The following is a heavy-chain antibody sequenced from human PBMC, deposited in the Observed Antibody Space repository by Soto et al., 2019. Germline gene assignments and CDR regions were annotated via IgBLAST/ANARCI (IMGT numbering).Heavy chain of an antibody. V-gene: IGHV1-8*01. D-gene: IGHD6-13*01. CDR3: ARERTAAGTGWFDP. CDR2: MNPNSGNT. CDR1: GYTFTSYD. J-gene: IGHJ5*02. Sequence: QVQLVQSGAEVKKPGASVKVSCKASGYTFTSYDINWVRQATGQGLEWMGWMNPNSGNTGYAQKFQGRVTMTRNTSISTAYMELSSLRSEDTAVYFCARERTAAGTGWFDPWGQGTLVTVSS.